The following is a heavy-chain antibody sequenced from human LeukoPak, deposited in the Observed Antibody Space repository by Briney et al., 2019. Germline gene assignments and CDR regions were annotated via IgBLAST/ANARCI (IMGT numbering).Heavy chain of an antibody. V-gene: IGHV1-2*02. CDR1: GYTFTRYY. CDR2: INLNSGGT. D-gene: IGHD3-10*01. J-gene: IGHJ4*02. CDR3: ARVPYYYGSGSYYND. Sequence: ASVKVSFKASGYTFTRYYMHWVRQAPGQGLEWMGCINLNSGGTNYALKFQGRVIMTRDTSISTAYMELRSLRSDDTAVYYCARVPYYYGSGSYYNDWGQGTLVTVSS.